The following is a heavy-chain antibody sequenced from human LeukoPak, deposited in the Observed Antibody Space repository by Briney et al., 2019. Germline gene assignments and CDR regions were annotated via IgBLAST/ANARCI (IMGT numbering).Heavy chain of an antibody. D-gene: IGHD3-10*01. CDR1: GYTFTSYA. J-gene: IGHJ6*04. CDR2: INAGNGNT. Sequence: ASVKVSCKASGYTFTSYAMHWVRQAPGQRLEWMGWINAGNGNTKYSQKFQGRVTITRDTSASTAYMELSSLRSEDTAVYYCARAVDYYGSGSPPGYYYGMDVWGKGTTVTVSS. V-gene: IGHV1-3*01. CDR3: ARAVDYYGSGSPPGYYYGMDV.